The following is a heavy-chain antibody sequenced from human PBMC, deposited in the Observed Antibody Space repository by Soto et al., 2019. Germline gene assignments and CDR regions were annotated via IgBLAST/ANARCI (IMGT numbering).Heavy chain of an antibody. Sequence: SQTLSLTCTVSGDSTSSFYWTWIRQPPGEGLEWIGYIYEGGSTNYNPSLKSRVTISFGTSKNQFSLKLSSMTAADSAVYYCARGRYTTMVHYFDYWRQGTLVTVSS. CDR2: IYEGGST. CDR1: GDSTSSFY. CDR3: ARGRYTTMVHYFDY. J-gene: IGHJ4*02. V-gene: IGHV4-59*01. D-gene: IGHD5-18*01.